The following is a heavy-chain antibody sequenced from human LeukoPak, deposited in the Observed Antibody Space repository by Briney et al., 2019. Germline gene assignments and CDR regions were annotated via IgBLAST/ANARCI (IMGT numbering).Heavy chain of an antibody. CDR3: ARVAPRYYYDSSGYRGGASDI. J-gene: IGHJ3*02. CDR1: GYTFTSYY. Sequence: ASVKVSCKASGYTFTSYYMHWVRQAPGPGLEWMGIINPSLCSTSYAQKFQGRVTMTRGTSTSTVYMELSSLRSEDTAVYYCARVAPRYYYDSSGYRGGASDIWGQGTMVTVS. D-gene: IGHD3-22*01. CDR2: INPSLCST. V-gene: IGHV1-46*01.